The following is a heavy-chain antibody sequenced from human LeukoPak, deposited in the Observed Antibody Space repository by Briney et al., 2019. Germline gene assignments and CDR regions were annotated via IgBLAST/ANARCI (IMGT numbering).Heavy chain of an antibody. V-gene: IGHV3-9*01. J-gene: IGHJ4*02. CDR2: ISWNSGSI. Sequence: GGSLRLSCAASGFTFDDYAMHWVRQAPGKGLEWVSGISWNSGSIGYADSVKGRFTISRDNAKNSLYLQMNSLRVEDTAVYFCARDSTMLLWFGILDYWGQGAPVTVSS. CDR3: ARDSTMLLWFGILDY. D-gene: IGHD3-10*01. CDR1: GFTFDDYA.